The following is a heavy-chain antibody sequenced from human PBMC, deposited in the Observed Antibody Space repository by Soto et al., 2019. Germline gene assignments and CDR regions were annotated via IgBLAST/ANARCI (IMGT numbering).Heavy chain of an antibody. Sequence: PSETLSLTCTVSGGPISSSSYYWGWIRQPPGKGLEWIGSIYYSGSTYYNPSLKSRVTISVDTSKNQFSLKLSSVTAADTAVHYCARIITIFGVVPQDWFDPWGQGTLVTVSS. CDR1: GGPISSSSYY. J-gene: IGHJ5*02. CDR2: IYYSGST. V-gene: IGHV4-39*01. CDR3: ARIITIFGVVPQDWFDP. D-gene: IGHD3-3*01.